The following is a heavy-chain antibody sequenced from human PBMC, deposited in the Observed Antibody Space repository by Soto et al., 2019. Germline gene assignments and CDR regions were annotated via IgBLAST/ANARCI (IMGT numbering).Heavy chain of an antibody. CDR1: GDSMTSGSYY. CDR3: ARENPLNWGGWFDP. D-gene: IGHD2-21*01. V-gene: IGHV4-30-4*01. J-gene: IGHJ5*02. CDR2: IYYRGAT. Sequence: TLSLTCVVSGDSMTSGSYYWSWVRQPPGKGLEWLGNIYYRGATSHNPSLKGRLLISADTSRNQFSLELASVTAADTAVYYCARENPLNWGGWFDPWGQGILVTVSS.